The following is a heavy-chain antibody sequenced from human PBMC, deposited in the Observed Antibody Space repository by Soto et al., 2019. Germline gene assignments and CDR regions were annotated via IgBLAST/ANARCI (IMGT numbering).Heavy chain of an antibody. J-gene: IGHJ6*02. CDR1: GGYVRSGSYY. Sequence: SETLSLTCTVDGGYVRSGSYYWSWIRQPAGKGLEWIGYIYYSGSTKYNPSLKSRVTISVDTSKNQFSLKMSSVTAADTAVYYCAGGLYSRYDYYYGMDVWGQGTTVTVSS. CDR2: IYYSGST. D-gene: IGHD4-4*01. CDR3: AGGLYSRYDYYYGMDV. V-gene: IGHV4-61*01.